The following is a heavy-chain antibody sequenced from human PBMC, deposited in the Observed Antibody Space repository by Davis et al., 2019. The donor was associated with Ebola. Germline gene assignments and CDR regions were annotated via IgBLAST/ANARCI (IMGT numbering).Heavy chain of an antibody. CDR1: GFTFSDHW. V-gene: IGHV3-72*01. J-gene: IGHJ4*02. D-gene: IGHD3-16*01. CDR2: IQNKVDSYTT. Sequence: PGGSLRLSCEASGFTFSDHWMDWVRQAPGKGLEWFGQIQNKVDSYTTQYASSVKGRFTVSRDDSKNSVYLHMNSLKTEDTAIYYCTDVGAGSDYWGQGTLVTVSS. CDR3: TDVGAGSDY.